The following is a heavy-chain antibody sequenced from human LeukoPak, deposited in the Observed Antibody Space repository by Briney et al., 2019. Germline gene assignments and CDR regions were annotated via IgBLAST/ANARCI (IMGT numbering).Heavy chain of an antibody. CDR2: ITSSSSYI. V-gene: IGHV3-21*01. Sequence: GGSLRLSCAASGFTFSSYTMNWVRQAPGKGPEWVSSITSSSSYIYYADSVKGRFTISRDNARNSLYLQMNSLRAEDTALYYCARDGDTVLTRGYYYYMDVWGKGTTVTVSS. CDR3: ARDGDTVLTRGYYYYMDV. CDR1: GFTFSSYT. J-gene: IGHJ6*03. D-gene: IGHD4-23*01.